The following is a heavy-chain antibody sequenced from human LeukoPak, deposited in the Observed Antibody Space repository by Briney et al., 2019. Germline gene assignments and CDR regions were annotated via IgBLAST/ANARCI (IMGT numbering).Heavy chain of an antibody. J-gene: IGHJ4*02. CDR2: VHLDGRT. CDR1: GGSVTSTNW. V-gene: IGHV4-4*02. D-gene: IGHD3-3*01. Sequence: SDTLSLTCAVSGGSVTSTNWWTWVRQPPGKGLEWIGEVHLDGRTIYNPSLTGRLTMSVDLYENHISLKLTSVTAADTAVYYCAREGGFYRPLDYSGQGTLVTVSS. CDR3: AREGGFYRPLDY.